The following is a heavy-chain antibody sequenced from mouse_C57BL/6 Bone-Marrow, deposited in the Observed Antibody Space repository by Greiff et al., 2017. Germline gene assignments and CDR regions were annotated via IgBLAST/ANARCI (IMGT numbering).Heavy chain of an antibody. V-gene: IGHV1-64*01. CDR1: GYTFTSYW. Sequence: VQLQQPGAELVKPGASVKLSCKASGYTFTSYWMHWVKPRPGQGLEWIGMIHPNSGSTNYNEKFKSKATLTVDKSSSTAYMQLSSLTSEDSAVYYCLGYADWYFDVWGTGTTGTVAS. CDR2: IHPNSGST. D-gene: IGHD2-2*01. J-gene: IGHJ1*03. CDR3: LGYADWYFDV.